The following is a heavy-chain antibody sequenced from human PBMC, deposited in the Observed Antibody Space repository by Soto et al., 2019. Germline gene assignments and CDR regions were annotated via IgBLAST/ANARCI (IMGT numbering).Heavy chain of an antibody. CDR2: IYYSGST. Sequence: TSETLSLTCTVSGGSISSGGYYWSWIRQHPGKGLEWIGYIYYSGSTYYNPSLKSRVTISVDTSKNQFSLKLSSVTAADTAVYYCARLQDIVVTGDYYYGMDVWGQGTTVTVSS. D-gene: IGHD5-12*01. CDR3: ARLQDIVVTGDYYYGMDV. CDR1: GGSISSGGYY. J-gene: IGHJ6*02. V-gene: IGHV4-31*03.